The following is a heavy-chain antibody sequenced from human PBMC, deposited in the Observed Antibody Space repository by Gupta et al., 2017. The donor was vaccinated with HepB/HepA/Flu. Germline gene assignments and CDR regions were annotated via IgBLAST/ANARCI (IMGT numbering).Heavy chain of an antibody. Sequence: QVQLQESGPGLLKPSETLSLTCSVSGGSIGKLFWSWLRQPPGKGLECIGSISYDGTTNYNAPRKSRVTISIDKSENHFSLKLTSVTDADTAVYYCARWRPTNTGSYLDTWGQGILVTVSS. CDR2: ISYDGTT. CDR3: ARWRPTNTGSYLDT. V-gene: IGHV4-59*01. CDR1: GGSIGKLF. D-gene: IGHD5-18*01. J-gene: IGHJ4*02.